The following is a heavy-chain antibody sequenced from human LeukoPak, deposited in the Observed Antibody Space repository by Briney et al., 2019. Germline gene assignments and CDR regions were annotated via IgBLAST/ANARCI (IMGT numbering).Heavy chain of an antibody. CDR1: GFTFSSYG. V-gene: IGHV3-48*02. Sequence: SGGSLRLSCAASGFTFSSYGMHWVRQAPGKGLEWVSYINSASTTIYYTDSVKGRLTISRDNAKNSLYLQMNSLKDEDTAVYYCVRGPYSGSYYFFDYWGQGALVTVSS. CDR3: VRGPYSGSYYFFDY. CDR2: INSASTTI. J-gene: IGHJ4*02. D-gene: IGHD1-26*01.